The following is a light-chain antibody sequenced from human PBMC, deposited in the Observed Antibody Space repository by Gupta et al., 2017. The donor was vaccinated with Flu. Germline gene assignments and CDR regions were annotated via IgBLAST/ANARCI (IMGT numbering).Light chain of an antibody. J-gene: IGKJ5*01. CDR2: DAS. CDR1: QSISVY. V-gene: IGKV3-11*01. CDR3: QRRSSWPPIT. Sequence: EIVLTQSPATLSLSPGERATLSCRASQSISVYLAWYQQRPGQPPRLLIYDASNRATGIPARFSGSGSGTDFTLTISGLEPEDFAVYYCQRRSSWPPITFGQGTRLEI.